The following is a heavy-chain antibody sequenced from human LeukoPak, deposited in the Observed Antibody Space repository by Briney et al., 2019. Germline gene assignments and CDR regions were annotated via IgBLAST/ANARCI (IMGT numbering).Heavy chain of an antibody. CDR3: AAIRRQQLVFQGDY. J-gene: IGHJ4*02. Sequence: GGSLRLSCAASGFTFSSYAMSWVRQAPGKGLEWVSAISGSGGSTYYADSVKGRFTISRDNSKNTLYLQMNSLRAEDTAVYYCAAIRRQQLVFQGDYWGQGTLVTVSS. CDR1: GFTFSSYA. D-gene: IGHD6-13*01. V-gene: IGHV3-23*01. CDR2: ISGSGGST.